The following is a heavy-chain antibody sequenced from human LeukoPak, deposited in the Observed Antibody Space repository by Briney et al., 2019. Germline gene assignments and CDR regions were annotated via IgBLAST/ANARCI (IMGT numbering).Heavy chain of an antibody. V-gene: IGHV3-74*01. CDR1: GFTFSSYW. CDR2: INNDGSTA. J-gene: IGHJ4*02. D-gene: IGHD6-19*01. CDR3: ARETYSSGLDY. Sequence: PGGSLRLSCAASGFTFSSYWMHWVRQAPGKGLVWVSRINNDGSTATYADSVKGRFAISRDNAKNTLYLQIHGVRDEDTAVYYCARETYSSGLDYWGQGTLVTVSS.